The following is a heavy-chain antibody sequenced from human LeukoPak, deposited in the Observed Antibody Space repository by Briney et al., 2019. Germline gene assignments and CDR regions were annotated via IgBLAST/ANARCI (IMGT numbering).Heavy chain of an antibody. Sequence: GGSLRLSCAASEFSFSTYNMNWVRQAPGKGLEWVSYISTGSSTTYYADSVKGRFTISRDNVENSLYLQMNSLRDEDTAVYYCARVAAGYSVNYFDYWGQGTLVTVSS. D-gene: IGHD4-23*01. CDR1: EFSFSTYN. J-gene: IGHJ4*02. CDR3: ARVAAGYSVNYFDY. CDR2: ISTGSSTT. V-gene: IGHV3-48*02.